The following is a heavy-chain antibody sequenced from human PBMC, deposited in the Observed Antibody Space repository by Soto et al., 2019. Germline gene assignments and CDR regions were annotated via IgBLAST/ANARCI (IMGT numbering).Heavy chain of an antibody. CDR1: GFSFGNYG. CDR3: ANVMTTCGGILVTTRYPLDH. J-gene: IGHJ1*01. V-gene: IGHV3-30*02. Sequence: GSLRLSCVASGFSFGNYGMHWVRQGPGKGLEWVASIRFDGSNSHYGDSVKGRFTISRDNSKNMVYLQMDSLSAEDTAVYYCANVMTTCGGILVTTRYPLDHWGQGTLVTVSS. CDR2: IRFDGSNS. D-gene: IGHD3-16*02.